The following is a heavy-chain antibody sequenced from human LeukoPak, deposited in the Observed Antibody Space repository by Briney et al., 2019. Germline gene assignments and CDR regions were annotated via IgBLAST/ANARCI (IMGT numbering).Heavy chain of an antibody. CDR3: ARERAILE. CDR2: ISWNSGSI. V-gene: IGHV3-9*01. CDR1: GFTFDDYA. D-gene: IGHD1-26*01. Sequence: GGSLRLSCAASGFTFDDYAMHWVRQAPGKGLEWVSGISWNSGSIGYADSVKGRFTISRDNAKNSLYLQMNSLRAEDAALYYCARERAILEWGQGTLVTVSS. J-gene: IGHJ4*02.